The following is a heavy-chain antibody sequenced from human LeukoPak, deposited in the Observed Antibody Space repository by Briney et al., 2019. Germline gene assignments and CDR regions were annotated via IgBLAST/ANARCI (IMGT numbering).Heavy chain of an antibody. J-gene: IGHJ6*02. CDR2: ISSTGDRT. D-gene: IGHD6-19*01. V-gene: IGHV3-64*01. Sequence: GGSLGLSCAASGFTFSSYAMHWVRQAPGKGLEYVSDISSTGDRTYYANSVKGRFTISRDNSKNTLYLQMGSLRAEDMAVYYCAREDVAGAYYYYYGMDVWGQGTTVTVSS. CDR3: AREDVAGAYYYYYGMDV. CDR1: GFTFSSYA.